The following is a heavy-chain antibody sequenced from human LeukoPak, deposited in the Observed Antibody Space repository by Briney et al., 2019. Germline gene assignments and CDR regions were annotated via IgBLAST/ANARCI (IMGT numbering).Heavy chain of an antibody. Sequence: ASVKVSCKASGYTFTGYYMHWVRQAPGQGLEWMGWINPNSGGTNYAQKFQGRVTMTRDTSISTAYMELRSLRSDDTAVYYCARDGGQQLDPYYFDYWGQGTLVTVSS. J-gene: IGHJ4*02. CDR3: ARDGGQQLDPYYFDY. CDR1: GYTFTGYY. CDR2: INPNSGGT. V-gene: IGHV1-2*02. D-gene: IGHD6-13*01.